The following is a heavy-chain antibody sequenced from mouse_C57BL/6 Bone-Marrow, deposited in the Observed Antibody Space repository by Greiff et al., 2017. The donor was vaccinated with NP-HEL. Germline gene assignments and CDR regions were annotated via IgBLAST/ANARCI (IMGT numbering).Heavy chain of an antibody. CDR2: IDPEDGDT. CDR1: GFNIKDYY. CDR3: TRGGLRLYFDY. J-gene: IGHJ2*01. Sequence: VQLQQSGAELVRPGASVKLSCTASGFNIKDYYMHWVKQRPEQGLEWIGRIDPEDGDTEYAPKFQGKATMTADTSSNTAYLQLSSLTSEDTAVYYCTRGGLRLYFDYWGQGTTHTVSS. V-gene: IGHV14-1*01. D-gene: IGHD2-4*01.